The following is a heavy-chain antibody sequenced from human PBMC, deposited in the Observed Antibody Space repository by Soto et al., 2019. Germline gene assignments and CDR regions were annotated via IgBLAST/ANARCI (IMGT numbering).Heavy chain of an antibody. D-gene: IGHD3-10*01. V-gene: IGHV4-30-4*01. CDR2: IYYSGST. CDR1: GGSISSGDSY. J-gene: IGHJ5*02. CDR3: VRDAREGHVLQRFGLFAL. Sequence: SETLSLTRTVSGGSISSGDSYWCWIRQPPGKGLEWIGYIYYSGSTYYNPSLKSRVTISVDTSKNQFSLKLSSVTAADTAVYYCVRDAREGHVLQRFGLFALWVHGSPDTVIS.